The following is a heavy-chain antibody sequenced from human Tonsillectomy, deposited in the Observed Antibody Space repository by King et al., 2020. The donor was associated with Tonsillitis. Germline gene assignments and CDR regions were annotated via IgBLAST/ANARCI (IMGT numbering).Heavy chain of an antibody. CDR3: ARDNDSLAGYSDY. V-gene: IGHV3-21*01. CDR1: GFTFSKYS. D-gene: IGHD3-9*01. J-gene: IGHJ4*02. Sequence: VQLVESGGGLVKPGGSLRLSCAASGFTFSKYSMKWVRQAPGKGLEWVSSISSSSSYIYYADSVKGRFTISRDNAKNSLYLQMNSLRAEDTAVYYCARDNDSLAGYSDYWGQGTLVTVSS. CDR2: ISSSSSYI.